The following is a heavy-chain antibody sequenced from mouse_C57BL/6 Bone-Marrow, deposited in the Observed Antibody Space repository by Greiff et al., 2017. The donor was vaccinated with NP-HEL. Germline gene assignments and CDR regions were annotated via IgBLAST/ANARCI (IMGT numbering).Heavy chain of an antibody. D-gene: IGHD1-1*01. J-gene: IGHJ1*03. CDR3: AVNYYGSSYWYFDV. Sequence: VQLQQPGAELVRPGTSVKLSCKASGYTFTSYWMHWVKQRPGQGLEWIGVIDPSDSYTNYNQKFKGKATLTVDTSSSTAYMQLSSLTSEDSAVYYCAVNYYGSSYWYFDVWGTGTTVTVSS. CDR2: IDPSDSYT. CDR1: GYTFTSYW. V-gene: IGHV1-59*01.